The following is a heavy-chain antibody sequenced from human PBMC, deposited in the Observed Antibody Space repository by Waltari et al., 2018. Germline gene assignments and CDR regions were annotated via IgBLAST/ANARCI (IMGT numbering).Heavy chain of an antibody. CDR3: AREYGLRGTTLTTGY. V-gene: IGHV3-11*01. J-gene: IGHJ4*02. CDR2: ISNTGNTI. Sequence: VQLVASGGALVKPGGSLRLSCTASRFTFSDSYLTWVRQAPGKGLEWISYISNTGNTIYSAESVRGRFFISRDNAQNSLFLQMNSLSAEDTAVYYGAREYGLRGTTLTTGYWGQGTLVTVSS. D-gene: IGHD4-4*01. CDR1: RFTFSDSY.